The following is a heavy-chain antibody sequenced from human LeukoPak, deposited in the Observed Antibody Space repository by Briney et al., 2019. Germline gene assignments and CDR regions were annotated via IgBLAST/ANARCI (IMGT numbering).Heavy chain of an antibody. CDR2: INHSGST. CDR3: ARVQWLVPGY. D-gene: IGHD6-19*01. Sequence: SETLSLTCAVYGGSFSGYYWSWIRQPPGKGLEWIREINHSGSTNYNPSLKSRVTISVDTSKNQFSLKLSSVTAADTAVYYCARVQWLVPGYWGQGTLVTVSS. CDR1: GGSFSGYY. J-gene: IGHJ4*02. V-gene: IGHV4-34*01.